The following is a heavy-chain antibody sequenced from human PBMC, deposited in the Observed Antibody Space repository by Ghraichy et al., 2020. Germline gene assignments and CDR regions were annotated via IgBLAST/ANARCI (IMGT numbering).Heavy chain of an antibody. D-gene: IGHD6-19*01. CDR1: GFTFSSYA. Sequence: GESLNISCAASGFTFSSYAMSWVRQAPGKGLEWVSAISGSGGSTYYADSMKGRFTISRDNSKNTLYLQMNSLRAEDTAVYYCAKGSSGWPRDAFDIWGQGTMVTVSS. CDR2: ISGSGGST. V-gene: IGHV3-23*01. CDR3: AKGSSGWPRDAFDI. J-gene: IGHJ3*02.